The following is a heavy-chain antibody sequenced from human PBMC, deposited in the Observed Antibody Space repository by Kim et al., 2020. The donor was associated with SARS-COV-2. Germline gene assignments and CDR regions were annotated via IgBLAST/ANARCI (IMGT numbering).Heavy chain of an antibody. J-gene: IGHJ4*01. V-gene: IGHV1-69*04. CDR1: GGTFSSYA. CDR2: IIPILSIA. D-gene: IGHD6-19*01. CDR3: ARDVPHYSSGWYSFDY. Sequence: SVKVSCKASGGTFSSYAISWVRQAPGQGLEWMGRIIPILSIANYAQKFQDRVTITADKSTSTAYMELSSLRSEDTAVYYCARDVPHYSSGWYSFDYLG.